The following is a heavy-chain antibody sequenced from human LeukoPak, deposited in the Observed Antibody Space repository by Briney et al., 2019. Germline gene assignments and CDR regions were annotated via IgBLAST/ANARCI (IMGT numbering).Heavy chain of an antibody. Sequence: ASVKVSCKASGYTFTSYYMHWVRQAPGQGLEWMGIINPSAGSTSYPQKFQGRVTMTRDTSTSTVYMKLSGLRSEDTAVYYCAGARDGYNYWGQGTLVTVSS. CDR2: INPSAGST. CDR3: AGARDGYNY. CDR1: GYTFTSYY. J-gene: IGHJ4*02. V-gene: IGHV1-46*01. D-gene: IGHD5-24*01.